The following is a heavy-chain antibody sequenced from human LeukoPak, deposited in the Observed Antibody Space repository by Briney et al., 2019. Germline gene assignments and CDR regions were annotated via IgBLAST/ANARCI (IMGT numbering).Heavy chain of an antibody. J-gene: IGHJ4*02. D-gene: IGHD3-22*01. CDR1: GFTVSSNY. CDR2: IYSGGST. Sequence: GGSLRLSCAASGFTVSSNYMSWVRQAPGKGLEWVSVIYSGGSTYYADSVKGRFTISRHNSKNTLYLQMNSLRAEDTAVYYCAREKTYYYDSSTYFDYWGQGTLVTVPS. CDR3: AREKTYYYDSSTYFDY. V-gene: IGHV3-53*04.